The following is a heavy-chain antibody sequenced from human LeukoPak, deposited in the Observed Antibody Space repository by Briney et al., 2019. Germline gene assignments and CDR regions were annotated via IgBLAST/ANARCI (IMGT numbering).Heavy chain of an antibody. V-gene: IGHV1-46*01. CDR1: GYTFTSYY. CDR3: ARGPWGYSYGSHDPYYFDY. CDR2: INPSGGST. J-gene: IGHJ4*02. Sequence: GASVKVSCKASGYTFTSYYMHWVRQAPGQGLGWMGIINPSGGSTSYAQKFQGRVTMTRDTSTSTVYMELSSLRSEDTAVYYCARGPWGYSYGSHDPYYFDYWGQGTLVTVSS. D-gene: IGHD5-18*01.